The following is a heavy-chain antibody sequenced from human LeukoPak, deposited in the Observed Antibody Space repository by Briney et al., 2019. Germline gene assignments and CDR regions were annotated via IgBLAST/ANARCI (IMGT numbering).Heavy chain of an antibody. Sequence: SETLSLTCTVSGGSISSGDYYWSWIRQPPGKGLEWIGYIHYSGRTRYKSSLKSRLSISGDMSKNEFSLKLSSVTVADTAVYYCARVVGLWFGASWYFDYWGQGILVTVSS. CDR3: ARVVGLWFGASWYFDY. CDR1: GGSISSGDYY. CDR2: IHYSGRT. V-gene: IGHV4-30-4*01. J-gene: IGHJ4*02. D-gene: IGHD3-10*01.